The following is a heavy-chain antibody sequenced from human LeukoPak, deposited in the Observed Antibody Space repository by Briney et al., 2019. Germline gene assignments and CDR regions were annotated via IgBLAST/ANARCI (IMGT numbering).Heavy chain of an antibody. J-gene: IGHJ4*02. CDR2: IYSGGKT. V-gene: IGHV3-53*01. D-gene: IGHD3-3*01. CDR3: ARLREIPVFGVVTKSTSYFDY. Sequence: GGSLRLSCTVSGFTVSSNSWSWVRQAPGKGLEWVSFIYSGGKTHSSDSVKGRFTISRDNAKNSLYLQMNSLRAEDTAVYYCARLREIPVFGVVTKSTSYFDYWGQGTLVTVSS. CDR1: GFTVSSNS.